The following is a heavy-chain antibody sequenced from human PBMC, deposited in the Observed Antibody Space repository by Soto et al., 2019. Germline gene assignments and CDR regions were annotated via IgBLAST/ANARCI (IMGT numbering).Heavy chain of an antibody. Sequence: QVQLVQSGAEVKKPGSSVKVSCKASGDTLSTYTITWLRQAPGQGLEWMGRIIPIFVTPTYAQKFQGRVTITADESTNTVYMELSSLRSEDTAVYYCSRGLDATFVITSYDAFDIWGQGTMVSVSS. V-gene: IGHV1-69*01. CDR1: GDTLSTYT. CDR2: IIPIFVTP. D-gene: IGHD3-22*01. CDR3: SRGLDATFVITSYDAFDI. J-gene: IGHJ3*02.